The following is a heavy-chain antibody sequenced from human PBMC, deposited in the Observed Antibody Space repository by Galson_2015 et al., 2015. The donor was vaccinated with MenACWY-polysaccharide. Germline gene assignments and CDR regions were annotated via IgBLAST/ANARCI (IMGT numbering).Heavy chain of an antibody. J-gene: IGHJ5*02. Sequence: SLRLSCAASGFSFNTYWMHWVRHAPGKGLVWVSRINADGSATDYADSVRGRVTISRDNAKNTLYLEMNSLRAEDTAVYYCTKAGAKYCRGSSCYFNWFDPWGQGTLVTVSS. V-gene: IGHV3-74*01. CDR1: GFSFNTYW. D-gene: IGHD2-15*01. CDR3: TKAGAKYCRGSSCYFNWFDP. CDR2: INADGSAT.